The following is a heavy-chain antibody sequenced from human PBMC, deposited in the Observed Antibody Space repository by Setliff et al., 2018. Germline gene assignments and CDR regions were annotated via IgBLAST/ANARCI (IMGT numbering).Heavy chain of an antibody. J-gene: IGHJ5*02. Sequence: PSETLSLTCGVSFSGSYWSWIRQPPGKGLEWIGEINHSGSTDSNPSLKSRVTISVDTSKNQFSLNLSSVTAADTAVYYCARRWESWFDPWGQGTLVTVSS. V-gene: IGHV4-34*01. D-gene: IGHD1-26*01. CDR1: FSGSY. CDR3: ARRWESWFDP. CDR2: INHSGST.